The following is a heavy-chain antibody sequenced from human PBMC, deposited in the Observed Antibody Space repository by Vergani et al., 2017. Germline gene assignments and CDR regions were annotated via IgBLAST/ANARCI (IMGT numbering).Heavy chain of an antibody. J-gene: IGHJ4*02. Sequence: EVQLVESGGGLVKPGGSLRLSCAASGFTFSNAWMSWVRQAPGKGLEWVGRIKSKTDGGTTDYAAPVKGRFTISRDDSKNTLYLQMNSLKTEDTAVYYCAKVGVAMITFGGVIVNPYYFDYWGQGTLVTVSS. CDR3: AKVGVAMITFGGVIVNPYYFDY. CDR1: GFTFSNAW. CDR2: IKSKTDGGTT. D-gene: IGHD3-16*02. V-gene: IGHV3-15*01.